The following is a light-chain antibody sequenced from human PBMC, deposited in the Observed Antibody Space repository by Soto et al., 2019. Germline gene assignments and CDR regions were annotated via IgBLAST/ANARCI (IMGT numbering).Light chain of an antibody. CDR2: DVS. V-gene: IGLV2-14*01. J-gene: IGLJ2*01. Sequence: QSVLTQPASVSGSPGQSITISCTGTSSDVGGYNYVSWYQQQPGKAPKLMIYDVSNRSSGVSNRFSGSNSGNTASLTISGLQAEDEAHYYCSSYTSSSTVVFGGGTKLTVL. CDR3: SSYTSSSTVV. CDR1: SSDVGGYNY.